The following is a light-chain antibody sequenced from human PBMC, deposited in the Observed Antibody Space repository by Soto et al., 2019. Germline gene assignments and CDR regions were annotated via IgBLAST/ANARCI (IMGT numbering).Light chain of an antibody. CDR1: SSHVGGYNY. CDR2: DVD. Sequence: QSVLTQPRSVSGSPGQSVTISCTGTSSHVGGYNYVSWYQHHPGKAPKLMIYDVDKRPSGVPDRFSGSKSGNTASLTISGLQAEYGADYYCCSYAGSYPFVFGTGTNVTVL. V-gene: IGLV2-11*01. CDR3: CSYAGSYPFV. J-gene: IGLJ1*01.